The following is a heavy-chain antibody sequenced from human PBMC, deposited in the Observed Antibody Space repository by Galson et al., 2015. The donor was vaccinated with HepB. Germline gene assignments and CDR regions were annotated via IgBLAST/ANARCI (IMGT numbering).Heavy chain of an antibody. CDR3: VRGPYYYDSSGYYFDY. CDR1: GGTFSSYT. V-gene: IGHV1-69*02. D-gene: IGHD3-22*01. Sequence: SVKVSCKASGGTFSSYTISWVRQAPGQGLEWMGRIIPILGIANYAQKFQGRVTITADKSTSTAYIELSSLRSEDTAVYYCVRGPYYYDSSGYYFDYWGQGTLVTVSS. CDR2: IIPILGIA. J-gene: IGHJ4*02.